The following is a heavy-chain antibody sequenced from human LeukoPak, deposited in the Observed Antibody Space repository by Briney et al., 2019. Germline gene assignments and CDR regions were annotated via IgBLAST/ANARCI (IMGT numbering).Heavy chain of an antibody. Sequence: GGSLRLSCAASRFTFSSYAMSWVRQAPGKGLEWVSTISGSGGSTYYADSVKGRFTISRDNSKNTLYLQMNSLRAEDTAVYYRAKEKDSYGYLLIDYWGQGTLVTVSS. V-gene: IGHV3-23*01. D-gene: IGHD5-18*01. CDR1: RFTFSSYA. J-gene: IGHJ4*02. CDR3: AKEKDSYGYLLIDY. CDR2: ISGSGGST.